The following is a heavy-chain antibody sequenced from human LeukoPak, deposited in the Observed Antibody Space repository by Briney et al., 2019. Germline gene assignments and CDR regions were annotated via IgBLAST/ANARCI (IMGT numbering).Heavy chain of an antibody. CDR3: ARARLIVGALIDWEVRYYFDY. CDR2: INHSGST. V-gene: IGHV4-34*01. D-gene: IGHD1-26*01. CDR1: GGSFSGYY. J-gene: IGHJ4*02. Sequence: SETLPLTCAVYGGSFSGYYWSWIRQPPGKGLEWIGEINHSGSTNYNPSLKSRVTISVDTSKNQFSLKLSSVTAADTAVYYCARARLIVGALIDWEVRYYFDYWGQGTLVTVSS.